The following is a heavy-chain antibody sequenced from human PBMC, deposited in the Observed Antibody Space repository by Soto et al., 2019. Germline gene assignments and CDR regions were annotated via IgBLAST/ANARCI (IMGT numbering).Heavy chain of an antibody. CDR1: GGSISSYY. CDR3: ARDKIGSITIFGVARYGMDV. D-gene: IGHD3-3*01. J-gene: IGHJ6*02. V-gene: IGHV4-59*01. Sequence: ETLSLTCTVSGGSISSYYWSWIRQPPGKGLEWIGYIYYSGSTNYNPSLKSRVTISVDTSKNQFSLKLSSVTAADTAVYYCARDKIGSITIFGVARYGMDVWGQGTTVTVSS. CDR2: IYYSGST.